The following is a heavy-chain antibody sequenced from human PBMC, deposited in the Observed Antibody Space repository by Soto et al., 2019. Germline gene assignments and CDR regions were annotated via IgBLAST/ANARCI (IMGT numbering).Heavy chain of an antibody. Sequence: ASVKVSCKASGFTFTSSAVQWVRQARGQRLEWIGWIVVGSGNTNYAQKFQERVTITRDMSTSTAYMELSSLRSEDTAVYYCARTLRLGYCSSTSCYTGGYYYYGMDVWGQGTTVTVSS. CDR3: ARTLRLGYCSSTSCYTGGYYYYGMDV. V-gene: IGHV1-58*01. CDR1: GFTFTSSA. CDR2: IVVGSGNT. D-gene: IGHD2-2*02. J-gene: IGHJ6*02.